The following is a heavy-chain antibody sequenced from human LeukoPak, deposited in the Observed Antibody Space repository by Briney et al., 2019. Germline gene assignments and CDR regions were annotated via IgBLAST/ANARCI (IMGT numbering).Heavy chain of an antibody. D-gene: IGHD3-16*01. J-gene: IGHJ6*02. CDR3: ARFGVDYDMDV. Sequence: SETLSLTCSVSGGSISGHYWTWIRQPPGKGLEWIGQIHYTGKPDYNPSLKSRITISVDTSKNQVSLQVSPVTAADLAIYYCARFGVDYDMDVWGHGTTVTVFS. CDR1: GGSISGHY. V-gene: IGHV4-59*11. CDR2: IHYTGKP.